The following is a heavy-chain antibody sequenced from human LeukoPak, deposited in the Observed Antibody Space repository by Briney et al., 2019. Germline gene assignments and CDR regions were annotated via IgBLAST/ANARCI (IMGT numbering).Heavy chain of an antibody. J-gene: IGHJ5*02. CDR2: IYYSGST. D-gene: IGHD2-2*01. Sequence: PSETLSLTCTDSGGSISSGGYYWSWIRQHPGKGLEWIGYIYYSGSTYYNPSLKSRVTISVDASKNQFSLKLSSVTAADTAVYYCARDYCSSTSCYNWFDPWGQGTLVTVSS. CDR3: ARDYCSSTSCYNWFDP. CDR1: GGSISSGGYY. V-gene: IGHV4-31*03.